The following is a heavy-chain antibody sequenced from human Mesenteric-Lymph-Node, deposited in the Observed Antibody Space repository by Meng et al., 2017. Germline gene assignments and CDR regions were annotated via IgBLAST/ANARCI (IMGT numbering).Heavy chain of an antibody. Sequence: GESLKISCAASGFTFTGSAVHWVRQASGKGLEWVGRIRNKAQNYATAYAASVRGRFTISRDDLKSTTYLQMNSLKTEDTAVYYCARVGTIAVAVGAFDIWGQGTMVTVSS. CDR3: ARVGTIAVAVGAFDI. CDR2: IRNKAQNYAT. J-gene: IGHJ3*02. V-gene: IGHV3-73*01. D-gene: IGHD6-19*01. CDR1: GFTFTGSA.